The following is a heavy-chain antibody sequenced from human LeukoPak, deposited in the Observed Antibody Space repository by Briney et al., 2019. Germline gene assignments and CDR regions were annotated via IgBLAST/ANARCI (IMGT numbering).Heavy chain of an antibody. CDR3: ARDQVFGSGVKAFDI. CDR1: GDSMNSYY. J-gene: IGHJ3*02. V-gene: IGHV4-4*07. D-gene: IGHD3-10*01. CDR2: MYTSGAT. Sequence: PSATLSLTCSVSGDSMNSYYWSWIRQPAGKGLEWIGRMYTSGATKYNPSFQSRVTMSVDTSKNHFYLRLNSLTVADTAVYCCARDQVFGSGVKAFDIWGQGTLVIVSS.